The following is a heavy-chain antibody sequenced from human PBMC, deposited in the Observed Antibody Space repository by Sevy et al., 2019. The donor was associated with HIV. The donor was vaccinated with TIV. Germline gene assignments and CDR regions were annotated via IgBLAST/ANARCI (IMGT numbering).Heavy chain of an antibody. CDR1: GFTFSSYE. V-gene: IGHV3-48*03. CDR2: ISSSGTTI. Sequence: GGSLRLSCEASGFTFSSYEMNWVHQAPGKGLEWVSYISSSGTTIKYADSVKGRFTISRDNAKTSLYLQMNSLRGEDTAVYYCARDCSSATCLWGMDVWGQGTMVTVSS. J-gene: IGHJ6*02. D-gene: IGHD2-2*01. CDR3: ARDCSSATCLWGMDV.